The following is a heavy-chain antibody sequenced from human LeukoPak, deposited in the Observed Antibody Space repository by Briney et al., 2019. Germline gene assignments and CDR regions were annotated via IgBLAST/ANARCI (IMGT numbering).Heavy chain of an antibody. CDR2: IYSGGST. J-gene: IGHJ4*02. Sequence: GGSLRLSCAASGFTFSSYGMHWVRQAPGKGLEWVSVIYSGGSTDYADSVKGRFTISRDNLKNTLYLQMNSLRAEDTAVYYCARGPAGYNWGQGTLVTFSS. V-gene: IGHV3-53*01. D-gene: IGHD1-1*01. CDR1: GFTFSSYG. CDR3: ARGPAGYN.